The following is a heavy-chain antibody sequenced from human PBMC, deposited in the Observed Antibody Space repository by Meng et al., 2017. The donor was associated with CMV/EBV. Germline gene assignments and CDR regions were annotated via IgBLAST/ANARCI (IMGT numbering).Heavy chain of an antibody. Sequence: SVKVSCKASGGTFSSYAISWVRQAPGQGLEWMGGIIPIFGTANYAQKFQGRVAITTDESTTTAYMELSSLRSEDMAVFYCARGARITMIVGGSYYYYYGMDIWGQGTTVTVSS. V-gene: IGHV1-69*05. D-gene: IGHD3-22*01. CDR2: IIPIFGTA. J-gene: IGHJ6*02. CDR3: ARGARITMIVGGSYYYYYGMDI. CDR1: GGTFSSYA.